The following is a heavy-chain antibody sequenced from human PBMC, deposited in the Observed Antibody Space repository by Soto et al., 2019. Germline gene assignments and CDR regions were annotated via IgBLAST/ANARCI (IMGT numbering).Heavy chain of an antibody. Sequence: GESLKISCKGSGYRFTSYWIGWVRQMPGKGLEWMGIIYPGDSDTRYSPSFQGQVTISADKSISTAYLQWSSLKASDTAMYYYARASARFLEWASLDDAFDIWGQGTMVTVSS. CDR2: IYPGDSDT. V-gene: IGHV5-51*01. CDR1: GYRFTSYW. J-gene: IGHJ3*02. D-gene: IGHD3-3*01. CDR3: ARASARFLEWASLDDAFDI.